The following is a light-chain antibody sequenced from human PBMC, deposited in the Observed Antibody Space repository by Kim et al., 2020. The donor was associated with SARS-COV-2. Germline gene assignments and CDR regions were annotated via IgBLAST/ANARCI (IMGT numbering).Light chain of an antibody. CDR3: QKYNGAPWT. Sequence: DIQMTQSPSSLSASVGDRVTITCRASQGISHDLAWYQQKPGKVPKLLIFAASALHSGVPSRFSGSGSGTDFTLTISSLQPEDVATYYCQKYNGAPWTFGQGTKVEI. J-gene: IGKJ1*01. CDR1: QGISHD. CDR2: AAS. V-gene: IGKV1-27*01.